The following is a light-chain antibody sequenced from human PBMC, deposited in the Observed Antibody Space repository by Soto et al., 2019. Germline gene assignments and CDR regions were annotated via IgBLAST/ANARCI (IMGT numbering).Light chain of an antibody. CDR3: QSYDNSLRGSV. CDR1: SSNIGAGYD. Sequence: QLVLTQPPSVSGAPGQRVTISCTGSSSNIGAGYDVHWYQQLPGTAPKLLIYGNNNRPSGVPDRFSGSKSGTSASLAITGLQAEDEADYYCQSYDNSLRGSVFGGGTKLTVL. V-gene: IGLV1-40*01. J-gene: IGLJ3*02. CDR2: GNN.